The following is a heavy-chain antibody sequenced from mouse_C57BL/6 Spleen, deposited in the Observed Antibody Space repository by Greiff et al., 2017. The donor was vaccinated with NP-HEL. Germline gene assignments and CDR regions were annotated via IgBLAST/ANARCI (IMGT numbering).Heavy chain of an antibody. Sequence: VQLQQSGPELVKPGASVKIPCKASGYTFTDYNMDWVKQSHGKSLEWIGDINPNNGGTIYNQKFKGKATLTVDKSSSTAYMELRSLTSEDTAVYYCARGTYYYGSSYGYFAVWGTGTTVTVSS. CDR1: GYTFTDYN. D-gene: IGHD1-1*01. CDR2: INPNNGGT. V-gene: IGHV1-18*01. J-gene: IGHJ1*03. CDR3: ARGTYYYGSSYGYFAV.